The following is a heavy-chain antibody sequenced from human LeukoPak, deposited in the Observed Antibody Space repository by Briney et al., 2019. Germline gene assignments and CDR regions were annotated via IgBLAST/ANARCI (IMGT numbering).Heavy chain of an antibody. V-gene: IGHV1-18*01. J-gene: IGHJ6*04. Sequence: GAALKVSFKASGYTFTSYGINWVRQAPGQGLEWMGWISAYHGNTNYAQKFQGRATITTDKSASTAYMELRRLRSDDTAVYYCARVEVPLDYSNYSDVDVWGKGTTVTVSS. D-gene: IGHD4-11*01. CDR2: ISAYHGNT. CDR3: ARVEVPLDYSNYSDVDV. CDR1: GYTFTSYG.